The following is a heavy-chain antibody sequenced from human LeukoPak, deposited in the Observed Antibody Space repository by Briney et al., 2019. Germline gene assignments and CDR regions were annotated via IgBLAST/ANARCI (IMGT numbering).Heavy chain of an antibody. Sequence: SVKVPCKASGGTFSSYAISWVRQAPGQGLEWMGRIIPIFGTANYAQKFQGRVTITTDESTSTAYMELSSLRSEDTAVYYCARGPYYYYDSSGYFDYWGQGTLVTVSS. CDR2: IIPIFGTA. J-gene: IGHJ4*02. V-gene: IGHV1-69*05. CDR3: ARGPYYYYDSSGYFDY. D-gene: IGHD3-22*01. CDR1: GGTFSSYA.